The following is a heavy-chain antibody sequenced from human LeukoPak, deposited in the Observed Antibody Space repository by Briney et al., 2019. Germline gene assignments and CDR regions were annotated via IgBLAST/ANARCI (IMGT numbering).Heavy chain of an antibody. Sequence: GGSLRLSCAASEFTFVRYAMNWVRQAPGKGLEWVSYISSSSFKIGYADSVKGRFTISGDNSKNSLYLQMDSLRVEDTAVYYCVRDPSYGSSWFYYMDVWGKGTTVTVSS. CDR1: EFTFVRYA. CDR2: ISSSSFKI. D-gene: IGHD6-13*01. J-gene: IGHJ6*03. CDR3: VRDPSYGSSWFYYMDV. V-gene: IGHV3-48*04.